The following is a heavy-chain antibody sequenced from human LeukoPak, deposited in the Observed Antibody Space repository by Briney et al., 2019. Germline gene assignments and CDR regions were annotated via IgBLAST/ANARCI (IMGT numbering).Heavy chain of an antibody. Sequence: SETLSLTCTVSGGSISGYYWSWIRQPPGKGLEWIGYIYYSGSTNYNPSLKSRVTISVDTSKNQFSLKLSSVTAADTAVYYCARALIPGGAFDIWGQGTMVTVSS. J-gene: IGHJ3*02. D-gene: IGHD1-14*01. CDR2: IYYSGST. CDR1: GGSISGYY. CDR3: ARALIPGGAFDI. V-gene: IGHV4-59*01.